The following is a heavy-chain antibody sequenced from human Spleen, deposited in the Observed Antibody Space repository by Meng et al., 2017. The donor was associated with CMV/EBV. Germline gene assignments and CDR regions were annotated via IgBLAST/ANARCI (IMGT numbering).Heavy chain of an antibody. CDR3: ARGMYDILTGYLTA. D-gene: IGHD3-9*01. J-gene: IGHJ5*02. CDR1: GFTFSSYW. Sequence: GGSLRLSFAASGFTFSSYWMHWVRQAPGKGLVWVSRTDNDGSSTFYADSVKGRFTISRDNAKNTLYLQMNSLRADDTAVYYCARGMYDILTGYLTAWGQGTLVTVSS. V-gene: IGHV3-74*01. CDR2: TDNDGSST.